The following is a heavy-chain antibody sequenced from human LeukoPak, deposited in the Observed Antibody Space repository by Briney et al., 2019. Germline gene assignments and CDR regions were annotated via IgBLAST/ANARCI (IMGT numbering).Heavy chain of an antibody. CDR2: IHHSGAT. J-gene: IGHJ1*01. CDR3: ARTVDSSGFSSFQH. V-gene: IGHV4-38-2*02. CDR1: GHSIINSYY. D-gene: IGHD3-22*01. Sequence: PSETLSLTCIVSGHSIINSYYWGWIRQPPVKGLEWIGSIHHSGATYYNPSLKSRVTISIDTSKNQFSLKLNSVTAADTAVYYCARTVDSSGFSSFQHWGQGTLVTVSS.